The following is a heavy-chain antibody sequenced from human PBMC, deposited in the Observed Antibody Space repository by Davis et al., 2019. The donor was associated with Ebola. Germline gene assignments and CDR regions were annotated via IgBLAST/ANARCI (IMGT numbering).Heavy chain of an antibody. CDR2: ISSSGSTI. CDR3: AKVDYGGNSPDY. V-gene: IGHV3-11*04. D-gene: IGHD4-23*01. J-gene: IGHJ4*02. CDR1: GFTFSDYY. Sequence: GESLKISCAASGFTFSDYYMSWIRQAPGKGLEWVSYISSSGSTIYYADSVKGRFTISRDNAKNSLYLQMNSLRAEDTAVYYCAKVDYGGNSPDYWGQGTLVTVSS.